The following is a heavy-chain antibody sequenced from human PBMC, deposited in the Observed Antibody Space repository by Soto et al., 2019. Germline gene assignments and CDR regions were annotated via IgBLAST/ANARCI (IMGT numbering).Heavy chain of an antibody. CDR2: IIPIFGTA. Sequence: SVKVSCKASGGTFSSYAISWVRQAPGQGLEWMGGIIPIFGTANYAQKFQGRVTITADESTSTAYMELSSLRSEDTAVYYCARGVVVPAAMGGYYYYGMDVWGQGTTVTVSS. D-gene: IGHD2-2*01. CDR3: ARGVVVPAAMGGYYYYGMDV. J-gene: IGHJ6*02. CDR1: GGTFSSYA. V-gene: IGHV1-69*13.